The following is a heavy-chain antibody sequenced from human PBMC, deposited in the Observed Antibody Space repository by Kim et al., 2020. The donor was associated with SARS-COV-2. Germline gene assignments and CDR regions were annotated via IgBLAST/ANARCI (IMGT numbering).Heavy chain of an antibody. J-gene: IGHJ1*01. Sequence: SETLSLTCTVSGASITSYYWTWIRQPPGKGLELIGYIYYSGGTNYNPSLNSRVTLSVDTSKNQFSLKLSSVTAADTAVYYCASYSGSFYFQHWGLGTLITVSS. CDR3: ASYSGSFYFQH. CDR1: GASITSYY. CDR2: IYYSGGT. D-gene: IGHD1-26*01. V-gene: IGHV4-59*13.